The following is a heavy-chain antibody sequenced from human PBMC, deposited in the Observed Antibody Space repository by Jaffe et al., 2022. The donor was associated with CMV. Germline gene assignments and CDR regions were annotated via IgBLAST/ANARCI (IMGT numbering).Heavy chain of an antibody. CDR2: IYYSGST. V-gene: IGHV4-59*08. J-gene: IGHJ2*01. Sequence: QVQLQESGPGLVKPSETLSLTCTVSGGSISSYYWSWIRQPPGKGLEWIGYIYYSGSTNYNPSLKSRVTISVDTSKNQFSLKLSSVTAADTAVYYCARLGWTTSIYWYFDLWGRGTLVTVSS. D-gene: IGHD4-17*01. CDR1: GGSISSYY. CDR3: ARLGWTTSIYWYFDL.